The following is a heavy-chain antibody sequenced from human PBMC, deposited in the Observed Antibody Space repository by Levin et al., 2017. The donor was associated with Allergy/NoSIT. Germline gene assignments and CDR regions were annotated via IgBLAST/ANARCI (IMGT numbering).Heavy chain of an antibody. CDR2: IKQDGSEE. J-gene: IGHJ4*02. Sequence: PGGSLRLSCAASGFTFSNYWMSWVRLAPAKGLEWVASIKQDGSEEYYVDSVKGRFTISKDNAKDSLYLQMNSLRVEDTAVYYCARDCSDGRGWSWAHWGQGTPVTVSS. CDR1: GFTFSNYW. CDR3: ARDCSDGRGWSWAH. D-gene: IGHD2-15*01. V-gene: IGHV3-7*01.